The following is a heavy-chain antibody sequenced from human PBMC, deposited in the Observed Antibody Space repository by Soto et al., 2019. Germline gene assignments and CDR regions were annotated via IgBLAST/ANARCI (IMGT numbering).Heavy chain of an antibody. CDR2: INPSGDST. D-gene: IGHD2-15*01. CDR1: GYTFTSYY. CDR3: AISLRYCSGGNRYSLAV. V-gene: IGHV1-46*01. J-gene: IGHJ6*02. Sequence: ASVKVSCKASGYTFTSYYMHWVRQAPGQGLEWMGIINPSGDSTSYTQKFKGRVTMTRDTSTSTVYMELSSLRSEDTAVYYCAISLRYCSGGNRYSLAVWGQGTTVTVSS.